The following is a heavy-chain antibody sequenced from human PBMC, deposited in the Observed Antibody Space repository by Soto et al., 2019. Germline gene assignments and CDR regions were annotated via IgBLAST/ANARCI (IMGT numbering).Heavy chain of an antibody. J-gene: IGHJ3*02. CDR2: IYYSGST. V-gene: IGHV4-39*01. CDR1: GGSISSSSYY. D-gene: IGHD3-16*02. Sequence: SETLSLTCTVSGGSISSSSYYWCWIRHPPGKGLEWIGSIYYSGSTYYNPSLKSRVTISVDTSKNQFSLKLSSGTAADTAVYYCADTRDYVWGSYRYTDFDIWGQGTMVTVSS. CDR3: ADTRDYVWGSYRYTDFDI.